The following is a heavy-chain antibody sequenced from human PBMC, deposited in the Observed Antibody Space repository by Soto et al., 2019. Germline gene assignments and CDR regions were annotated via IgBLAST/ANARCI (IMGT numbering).Heavy chain of an antibody. V-gene: IGHV4-39*01. J-gene: IGHJ6*02. CDR2: IYYSGST. CDR1: GGSISSSSYY. Sequence: QLQLQESGPGLVKPSETLSLTCTVSGGSISSSSYYWGWIRQPPGKGLEWIGSIYYSGSTYYNPSLKSRVTISVDTSKNQFSLKLSSVTAADTAVYYCARRQGAGLRRVGYYYYGMDVWGQGTTVTVSS. CDR3: ARRQGAGLRRVGYYYYGMDV. D-gene: IGHD5-12*01.